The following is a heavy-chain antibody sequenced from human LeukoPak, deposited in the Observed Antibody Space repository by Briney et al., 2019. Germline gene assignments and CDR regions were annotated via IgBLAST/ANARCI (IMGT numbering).Heavy chain of an antibody. CDR2: MYYTGST. V-gene: IGHV4-39*02. CDR3: AREGGSYRPLDY. J-gene: IGHJ4*02. CDR1: GGSISSSSTTYY. Sequence: SEALSLTCTVSGGSISSSSTTYYWGWIRQSTGKGLEWIGSMYYTGSTYYNPSLKSRVALSVDTAEKQFSLKLSSVTAADTAVYYCAREGGSYRPLDYSGQGTLVTVSS. D-gene: IGHD3-16*02.